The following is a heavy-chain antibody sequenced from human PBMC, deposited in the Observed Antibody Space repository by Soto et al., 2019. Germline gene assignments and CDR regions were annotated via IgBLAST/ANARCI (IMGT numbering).Heavy chain of an antibody. V-gene: IGHV4-59*02. CDR1: GDSVTSHY. CDR2: IYYRGST. J-gene: IGHJ4*02. D-gene: IGHD5-12*01. CDR3: AIFMGNSVAPTYFDY. Sequence: SETLSLTCSFSGDSVTSHYLTWIRQSPGKGLEWIGYIYYRGSTNYNPSLKSRVTISVDTSKNQFSLKLSSVTTADTAVYYCAIFMGNSVAPTYFDYWGQGTLVTVSS.